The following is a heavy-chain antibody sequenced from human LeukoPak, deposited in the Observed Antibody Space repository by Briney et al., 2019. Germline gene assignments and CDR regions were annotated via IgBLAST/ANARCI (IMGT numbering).Heavy chain of an antibody. CDR1: GFTVSGYW. CDR3: ARDGGTSGIDY. V-gene: IGHV3-74*01. CDR2: LNSDGSIT. D-gene: IGHD1-1*01. J-gene: IGHJ4*02. Sequence: PGGSLRLSCAASGFTVSGYWMLWVRQAPGKGLVWFARLNSDGSITGYAFSVKGRFTISRDNAKNTLFLQMNGLRAEDTAVYYCARDGGTSGIDYWGQGTLVTVSS.